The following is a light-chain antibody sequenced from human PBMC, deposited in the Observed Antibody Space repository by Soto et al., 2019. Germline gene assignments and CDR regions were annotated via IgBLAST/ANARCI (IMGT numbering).Light chain of an antibody. Sequence: QSVLTQPASGSGSPGQSITISCTGTSSDVGNYIYVFWFQQHPGKAPKLIISGVSNRPSGVSSRFSGSKCGNTASLTISGLQAEDEAHYYCTSYTTSSTYVFGTGTKVTGL. J-gene: IGLJ1*01. V-gene: IGLV2-14*01. CDR2: GVS. CDR3: TSYTTSSTYV. CDR1: SSDVGNYIY.